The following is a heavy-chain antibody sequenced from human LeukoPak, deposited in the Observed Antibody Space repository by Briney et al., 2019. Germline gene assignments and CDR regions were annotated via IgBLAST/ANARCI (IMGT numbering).Heavy chain of an antibody. V-gene: IGHV3-33*01. CDR2: IWYDGKNK. Sequence: GTSLRLSCAASGVIFSRYAMHWVRQAPGTGLEWVAVIWYDGKNKYYADSVKGRFTIPRDNSKNTLYLQMNSLRAEDTAVYYCARDGYTSSFLDYWGQGTLVTVSS. CDR3: ARDGYTSSFLDY. J-gene: IGHJ4*02. CDR1: GVIFSRYA. D-gene: IGHD5-24*01.